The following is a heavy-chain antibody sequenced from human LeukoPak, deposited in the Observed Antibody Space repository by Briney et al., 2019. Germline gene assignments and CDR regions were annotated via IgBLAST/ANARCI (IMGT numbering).Heavy chain of an antibody. CDR2: INHSGST. V-gene: IGHV4-34*01. CDR3: ARGRRPKTNWFDP. Sequence: SETLSLTCAVNGGSFSGYYWSWIRQPPGKGLEWIGEINHSGSTNYNPSLKSRVTISVDTSKNQFSLKLSSVTAADTAVYYCARGRRPKTNWFDPWGQGTLVTVSS. D-gene: IGHD6-6*01. CDR1: GGSFSGYY. J-gene: IGHJ5*02.